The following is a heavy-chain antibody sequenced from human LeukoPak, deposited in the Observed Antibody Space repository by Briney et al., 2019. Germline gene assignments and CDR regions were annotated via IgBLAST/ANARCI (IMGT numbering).Heavy chain of an antibody. D-gene: IGHD1-26*01. Sequence: GGSLRLSCAASGFTFSSYGMHWVRQAPGKGLEWVAVIWYDGSNKYYADSVKGRFTISRDNSKNTLYLQMNSLRAEDTAVYYCARDPLPVGATTDYFDYWGQGTLVTVSS. V-gene: IGHV3-33*01. CDR1: GFTFSSYG. J-gene: IGHJ4*02. CDR2: IWYDGSNK. CDR3: ARDPLPVGATTDYFDY.